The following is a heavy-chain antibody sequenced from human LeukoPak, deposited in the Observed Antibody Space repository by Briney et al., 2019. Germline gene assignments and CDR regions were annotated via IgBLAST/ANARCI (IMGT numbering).Heavy chain of an antibody. CDR2: IWYDGSNK. CDR3: ARPYYSNYYYYGMDV. Sequence: PGGSLRLSCTASGFTFTNNWMSWVRQAPGKGLEWVGVIWYDGSNKYYADSVKGRFTISRDNSKNTLYLQMNSLRAEDTAVYYCARPYYSNYYYYGMDVWGQGTTVTVSS. J-gene: IGHJ6*02. D-gene: IGHD4-11*01. V-gene: IGHV3-33*08. CDR1: GFTFTNNW.